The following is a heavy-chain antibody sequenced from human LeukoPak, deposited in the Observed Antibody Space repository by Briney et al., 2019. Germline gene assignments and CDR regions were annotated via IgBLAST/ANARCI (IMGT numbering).Heavy chain of an antibody. Sequence: PSETLSPTCAVYGGSFSGYYWSWIRQPPGKGLEWIGEINHSGSTNYNPSLKSRVTISVDTSKNQFSLKLSSVAAADTAVYYCASHHYDSSGYYYVWFDPWGQGTLVTVSS. D-gene: IGHD3-22*01. CDR2: INHSGST. CDR1: GGSFSGYY. CDR3: ASHHYDSSGYYYVWFDP. J-gene: IGHJ5*02. V-gene: IGHV4-34*01.